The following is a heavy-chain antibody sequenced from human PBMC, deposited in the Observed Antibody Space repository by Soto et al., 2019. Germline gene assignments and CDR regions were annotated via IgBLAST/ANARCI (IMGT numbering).Heavy chain of an antibody. D-gene: IGHD1-20*01. Sequence: QVQLVQSGAEVKKPGSSVKVSCKASGGTFSSYAISWVRQAPGQGLEWMGGIIPIFGTANYAQKFQGRVTITADESTSTAYMELSSLRSEDTAVYYCARDVTGTPLERAYGMDVWGQGTTVTVSS. CDR3: ARDVTGTPLERAYGMDV. CDR2: IIPIFGTA. J-gene: IGHJ6*02. CDR1: GGTFSSYA. V-gene: IGHV1-69*01.